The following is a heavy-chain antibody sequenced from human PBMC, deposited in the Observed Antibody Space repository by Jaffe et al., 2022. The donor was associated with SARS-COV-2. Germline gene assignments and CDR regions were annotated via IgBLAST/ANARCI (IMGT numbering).Heavy chain of an antibody. D-gene: IGHD6-19*01. CDR2: IKQDGSEK. Sequence: EVQLVESGGGLVQPGGSLRLSCAASGFTFSGYWMTWVRQAPGKGLEWVANIKQDGSEKYFVDSVKGRFTISRDNAKNSLYLQMDSLRVEDTAVYYCARKPNGWPFDYWGRGTLVTVSS. V-gene: IGHV3-7*01. J-gene: IGHJ4*02. CDR3: ARKPNGWPFDY. CDR1: GFTFSGYW.